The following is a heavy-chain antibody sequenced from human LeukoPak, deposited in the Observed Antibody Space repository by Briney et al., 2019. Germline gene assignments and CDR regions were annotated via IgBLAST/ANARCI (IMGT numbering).Heavy chain of an antibody. D-gene: IGHD5-18*01. J-gene: IGHJ4*02. Sequence: PSETLSLTCIVSGGSMRSANFFWGWFRQPPGKGPEWIGTIDYTGRTFYSPSVTSRVTVSLDTSKNQFSLRLTSMTAADTAVYYCARQPEIEYSYGFGDYWGQGRLVTVTS. V-gene: IGHV4-39*01. CDR3: ARQPEIEYSYGFGDY. CDR2: IDYTGRT. CDR1: GGSMRSANFF.